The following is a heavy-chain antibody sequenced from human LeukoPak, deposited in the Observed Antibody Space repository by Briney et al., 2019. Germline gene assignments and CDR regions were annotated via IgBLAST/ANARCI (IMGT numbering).Heavy chain of an antibody. CDR3: ARGGAYCGGDCYAY. V-gene: IGHV3-53*01. CDR1: GFTVSNNY. CDR2: IYSGGNT. D-gene: IGHD2-21*02. Sequence: GGSLRLSCAASGFTVSNNYMSWVRQAPGKGLEWVSVIYSGGNTYYADSVKGRFSISRDTSKNTLYLQMNSPRAEDTAVYYCARGGAYCGGDCYAYWGQGTLVTVSS. J-gene: IGHJ4*02.